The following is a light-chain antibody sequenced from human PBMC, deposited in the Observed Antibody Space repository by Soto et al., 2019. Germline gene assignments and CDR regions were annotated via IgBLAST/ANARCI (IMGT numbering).Light chain of an antibody. CDR3: AAWDDSLNGYV. J-gene: IGLJ1*01. CDR1: SSNIGSNT. V-gene: IGLV1-44*01. Sequence: QSVLTQLPSASGTPGQRVTISCSGSSSNIGSNTVNWYQQLPGTAPKLLIYSHNQRPSWVPDRFSGSQSGTSASLAISGLQSEDEADYYCAAWDDSLNGYVFGTGTKVTVL. CDR2: SHN.